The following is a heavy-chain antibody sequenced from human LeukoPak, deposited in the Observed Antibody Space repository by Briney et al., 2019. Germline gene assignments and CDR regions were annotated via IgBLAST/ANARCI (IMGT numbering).Heavy chain of an antibody. CDR2: IYTSGST. Sequence: PSQTLSLTCTVSGGSISSGRYYWSWIRQPAGKGLEWIGRIYTSGSTNYNPSLKSRVTMSVDTSKNQFSLKLSSVTAADTAVYYCAREETLEENAFDIWGQGTMVTVSS. V-gene: IGHV4-61*02. CDR1: GGSISSGRYY. CDR3: AREETLEENAFDI. D-gene: IGHD5-24*01. J-gene: IGHJ3*02.